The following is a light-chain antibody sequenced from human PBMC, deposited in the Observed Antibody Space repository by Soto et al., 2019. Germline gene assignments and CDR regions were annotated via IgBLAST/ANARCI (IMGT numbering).Light chain of an antibody. CDR3: HQRQYWPPIT. CDR1: LSVSVY. CDR2: DAS. J-gene: IGKJ5*01. V-gene: IGKV3-11*01. Sequence: VVLTQSPATLSLSPGERATLSCRTSLSVSVYLDWYQQIPGQAPRLLISDASNRATGIPARFSGSGSGTDFTLTISSLEPEDFAVYYCHQRQYWPPITCGQGTRLEIK.